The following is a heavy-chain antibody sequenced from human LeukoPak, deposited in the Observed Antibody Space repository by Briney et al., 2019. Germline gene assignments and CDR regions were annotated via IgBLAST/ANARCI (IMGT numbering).Heavy chain of an antibody. CDR1: GGSFSGYY. J-gene: IGHJ4*02. Sequence: SETLSLTCAVYGGSFSGYYWSWIRQPPGKGLEWIGESKHSGGTNYNPSLKSRVTISVDTSKKQFSLTLTSVTAADTAVYYCARGQWEVRGIIITQRDYWGQGSLVTVSS. CDR2: SKHSGGT. CDR3: ARGQWEVRGIIITQRDY. V-gene: IGHV4-34*01. D-gene: IGHD3-10*01.